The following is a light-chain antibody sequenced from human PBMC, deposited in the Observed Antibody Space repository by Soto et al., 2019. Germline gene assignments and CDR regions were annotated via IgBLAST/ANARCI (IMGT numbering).Light chain of an antibody. CDR1: QHIASSY. CDR3: QLYGGSPIFS. CDR2: GVS. V-gene: IGKV3-20*01. Sequence: IVLTQSPGTLSLSPGERGTLSCRASQHIASSYLAWYQQKRGQPPRLLIYGVSTRASGIPDRFSGSGSGTDFNLTISRLEPEDFAVYYCQLYGGSPIFSFGPGTKVDIK. J-gene: IGKJ3*01.